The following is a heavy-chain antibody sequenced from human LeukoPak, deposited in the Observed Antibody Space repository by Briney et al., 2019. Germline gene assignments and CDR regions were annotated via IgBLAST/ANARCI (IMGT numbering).Heavy chain of an antibody. CDR3: ARRIEVAGITIDYGLDV. V-gene: IGHV3-23*01. Sequence: GGSLRLSCAASGFTFSNYVMRWVRQTPGMGLEWVSSISRSGDGTYYADFVKGRFTNSRDNSKNTLYLQMNSLRAEDTALYYCARRIEVAGITIDYGLDVWGQGTAVTVSS. J-gene: IGHJ6*02. CDR1: GFTFSNYV. CDR2: ISRSGDGT. D-gene: IGHD6-19*01.